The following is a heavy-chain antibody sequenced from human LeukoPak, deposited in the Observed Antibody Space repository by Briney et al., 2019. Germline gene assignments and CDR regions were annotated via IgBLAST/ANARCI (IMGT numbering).Heavy chain of an antibody. CDR2: MNPNSGNT. D-gene: IGHD3-3*01. J-gene: IGHJ4*02. CDR1: GYTFTSYD. Sequence: ASVKVSCKASGYTFTSYDINWVRQATGQGLEWMGWMNPNSGNTGYAQKFQGRVTMTRNTSISTAYMELSSLRSEDTDVYYCARGDFWSGYYKIGFFDYWGQGTLVTVSS. CDR3: ARGDFWSGYYKIGFFDY. V-gene: IGHV1-8*01.